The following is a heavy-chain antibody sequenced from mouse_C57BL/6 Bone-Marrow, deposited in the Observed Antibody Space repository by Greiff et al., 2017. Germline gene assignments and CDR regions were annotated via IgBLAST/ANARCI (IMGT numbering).Heavy chain of an antibody. V-gene: IGHV14-4*01. CDR2: IDPENGDT. CDR3: TTLESAWFAY. Sequence: VHVKQSGAELVRPGASVKLSCTASGFNIKDDYMHWVKQRPEQGLEWIGWIDPENGDTEYASKFQGKATITADTSSNTAYLQLSSLTSEDTAVYYCTTLESAWFAYWGQGTLVTVSA. J-gene: IGHJ3*01. CDR1: GFNIKDDY.